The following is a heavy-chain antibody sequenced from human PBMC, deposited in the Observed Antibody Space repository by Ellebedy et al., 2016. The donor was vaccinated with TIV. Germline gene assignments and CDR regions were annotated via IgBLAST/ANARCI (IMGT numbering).Heavy chain of an antibody. D-gene: IGHD3-10*01. V-gene: IGHV1-46*04. CDR2: IDPSGGTT. CDR1: GYTFTSYF. Sequence: AASAKVSCKASGYTFTSYFIHWVRQAPGRGLEWMGIIDPSGGTTKFAQKLQGRVTMTRDTSTSTIYMDLSSLRSEDTAIYYCARANFGSGSYPYLDFWGQGTLVTVSS. CDR3: ARANFGSGSYPYLDF. J-gene: IGHJ4*02.